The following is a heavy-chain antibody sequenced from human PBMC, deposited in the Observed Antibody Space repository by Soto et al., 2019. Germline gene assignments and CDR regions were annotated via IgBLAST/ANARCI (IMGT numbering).Heavy chain of an antibody. J-gene: IGHJ4*02. CDR2: INAGNGNT. Sequence: QVQLVQSGAEVKKPGASVKVSCKASGYTFTSYAMHWVRQAPGQRLEWMGWINAGNGNTKYSQKFQGRVTITRNTSARTAYMELSRLRSEDTAVYYCASVPLSDYDILNGYFDYWGQGTLVTVSS. V-gene: IGHV1-3*01. D-gene: IGHD3-9*01. CDR1: GYTFTSYA. CDR3: ASVPLSDYDILNGYFDY.